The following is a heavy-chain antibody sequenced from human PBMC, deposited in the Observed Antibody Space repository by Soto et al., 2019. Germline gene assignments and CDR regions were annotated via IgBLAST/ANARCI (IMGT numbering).Heavy chain of an antibody. CDR3: ARDGYKQVGEDLAFDI. CDR2: TYYRSKWYN. D-gene: IGHD3-10*01. CDR1: GDSVSSNSAA. J-gene: IGHJ3*02. V-gene: IGHV6-1*01. Sequence: PSQTLSLTCAISGDSVSSNSAAWNWIRQSPSRGLEWLGRTYYRSKWYNDYAVSVKSRITINPDTSKNQFSLQLNSVTPEDTAVYYCARDGYKQVGEDLAFDIWGQGTMVTVSS.